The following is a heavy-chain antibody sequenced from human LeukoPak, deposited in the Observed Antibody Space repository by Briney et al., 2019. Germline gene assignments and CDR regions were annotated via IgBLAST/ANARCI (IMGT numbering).Heavy chain of an antibody. D-gene: IGHD6-19*01. CDR2: SRNRANSHTT. J-gene: IGHJ3*02. V-gene: IGHV3-72*01. CDR1: GFTLSDQF. Sequence: AGGPLRLSCAASGFTLSDQFMDWVRQAPGKGLEWIGRSRNRANSHTTEYAASVKGRFTVSRDDSGNLMYLQMNSLKIEDTAVYFCTRDGGSSGNTAFDIWGQGTEVTVSS. CDR3: TRDGGSSGNTAFDI.